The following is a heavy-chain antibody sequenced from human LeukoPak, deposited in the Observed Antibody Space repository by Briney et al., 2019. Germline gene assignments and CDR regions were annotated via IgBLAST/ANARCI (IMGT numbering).Heavy chain of an antibody. CDR3: ARNILFAFDI. CDR2: IYNDGST. J-gene: IGHJ3*02. CDR1: GFTFSNYE. V-gene: IGHV3-53*01. Sequence: GGSPRLSCAAPGFTFSNYEMNWVRRAPGKGLEWVSIIYNDGSTYYADSMKGRFTISRDNSKNTLCLQVNSLRAEDTAMYYCARNILFAFDIWGQGTMVTVSS.